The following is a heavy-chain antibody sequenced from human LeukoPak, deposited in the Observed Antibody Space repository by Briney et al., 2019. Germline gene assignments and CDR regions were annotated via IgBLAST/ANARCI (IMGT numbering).Heavy chain of an antibody. Sequence: SETLSLTCTVSGGSISSYYWSWIRQPPGKGLEWIGYIYYSGSTNYNPSLKSRVTISVDTSKNQFSLKLSSVTAADTAVYYCARMKGRDGYLFDYWGQGTLVTVSS. D-gene: IGHD5-24*01. CDR1: GGSISSYY. CDR2: IYYSGST. CDR3: ARMKGRDGYLFDY. J-gene: IGHJ4*02. V-gene: IGHV4-59*08.